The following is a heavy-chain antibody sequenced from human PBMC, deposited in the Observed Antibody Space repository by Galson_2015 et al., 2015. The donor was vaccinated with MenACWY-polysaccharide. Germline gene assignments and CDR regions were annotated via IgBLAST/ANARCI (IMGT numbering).Heavy chain of an antibody. CDR3: ARDRGSVGGMDV. D-gene: IGHD3-10*01. Sequence: SVKVSCKASGYTFTGSYMHWVRQAPGQGFEWLGWINPNSGDTKYAQKFQGRVTMTGDTSISTAYMELSRLTSDDTAVYHCARDRGSVGGMDVWGQGTTVTVSS. J-gene: IGHJ6*02. V-gene: IGHV1-2*02. CDR1: GYTFTGSY. CDR2: INPNSGDT.